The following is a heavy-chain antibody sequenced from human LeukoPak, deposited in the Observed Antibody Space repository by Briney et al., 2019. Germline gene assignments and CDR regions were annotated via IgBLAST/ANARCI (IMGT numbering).Heavy chain of an antibody. V-gene: IGHV3-11*04. CDR3: ARVFSHWGWPGDYYFDY. J-gene: IGHJ4*02. CDR1: GFAFSVHY. CDR2: ISDDGNTI. D-gene: IGHD3-16*01. Sequence: GGSLRLSCAGSGFAFSVHYMTWIRQAPGKGLEWLSYISDDGNTIYYADSVRGRFTISRDNAKNSLFLHMSSLRVEDTAVYYCARVFSHWGWPGDYYFDYWGQGTVVTVSS.